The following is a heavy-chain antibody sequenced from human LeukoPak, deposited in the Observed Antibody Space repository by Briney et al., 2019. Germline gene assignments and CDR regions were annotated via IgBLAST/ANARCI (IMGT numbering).Heavy chain of an antibody. CDR1: GYSFTSYW. CDR2: IYPGDSDT. D-gene: IGHD1-26*01. J-gene: IGHJ4*02. V-gene: IGHV5-51*01. CDR3: ARGGSYYESDSRFDY. Sequence: PGESLKISCKGSGYSFTSYWIGWVRQMPGKGLEWMGIIYPGDSDTRYSPSFQGQGTISADKSISTAYLQWSSLKASDTAMYYCARGGSYYESDSRFDYWGQGTLVTVSS.